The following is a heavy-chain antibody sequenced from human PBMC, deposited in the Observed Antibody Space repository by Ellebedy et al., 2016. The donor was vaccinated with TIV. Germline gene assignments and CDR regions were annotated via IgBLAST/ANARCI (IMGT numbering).Heavy chain of an antibody. CDR2: IIPIFGTA. CDR1: GGTFSSYA. CDR3: AREVGYDILTGPGGWFDP. V-gene: IGHV1-69*13. J-gene: IGHJ5*02. Sequence: SVKVSCXASGGTFSSYAISWVRQAPGQGLEWMGGIIPIFGTANYAQKFQGRVTITADESTSTAYMELSSLRSEDTAVYYCAREVGYDILTGPGGWFDPWGQGTLVTVSS. D-gene: IGHD3-9*01.